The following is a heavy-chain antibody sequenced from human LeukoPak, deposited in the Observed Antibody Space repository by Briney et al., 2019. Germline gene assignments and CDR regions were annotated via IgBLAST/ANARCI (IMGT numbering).Heavy chain of an antibody. Sequence: ASVKVSFKASGYTFTGYYMHWVRQAPGQGLEWMGRISPNSGDTNYAQKSQGRVTMTRDTSISTAYMELSRLRSDDTAVYYCATQLDLVGFDYWGQGTLVTVSS. V-gene: IGHV1-2*06. CDR2: ISPNSGDT. CDR3: ATQLDLVGFDY. D-gene: IGHD6-6*01. J-gene: IGHJ4*02. CDR1: GYTFTGYY.